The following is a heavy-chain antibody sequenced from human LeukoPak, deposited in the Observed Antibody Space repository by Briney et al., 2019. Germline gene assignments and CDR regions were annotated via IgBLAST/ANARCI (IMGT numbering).Heavy chain of an antibody. Sequence: SETLSLTCSVSGGSISGYYWSWIRQPPGKGLEWIGCIHYSGSTNYNPSLESRVTISVDTSKNQFSLKLSSVTAADTAVYYCARASQTLYYDSSGYPGAFDIWGQGTMVTVSS. CDR1: GGSISGYY. D-gene: IGHD3-22*01. V-gene: IGHV4-59*01. J-gene: IGHJ3*02. CDR3: ARASQTLYYDSSGYPGAFDI. CDR2: IHYSGST.